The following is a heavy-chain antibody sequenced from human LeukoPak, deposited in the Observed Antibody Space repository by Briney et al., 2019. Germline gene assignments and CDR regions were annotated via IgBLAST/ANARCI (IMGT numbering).Heavy chain of an antibody. CDR2: INDRGST. D-gene: IGHD2/OR15-2a*01. Sequence: SETLSLTCTVSGVSISSYYWSWIRQPPGKGLEWIGSINDRGSTHYNPSLKSRVTISVDTSKNQFSLKLSSVTAADTAVYYCASNSPANDYWGQGTLVTVSS. CDR3: ASNSPANDY. V-gene: IGHV4-59*08. J-gene: IGHJ4*02. CDR1: GVSISSYY.